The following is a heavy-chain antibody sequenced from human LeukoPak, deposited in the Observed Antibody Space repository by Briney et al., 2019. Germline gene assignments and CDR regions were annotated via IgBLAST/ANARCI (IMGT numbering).Heavy chain of an antibody. CDR2: IYYSGTT. CDR1: GGSISGYY. Sequence: KSSETLSLTCTVSGGSISGYYWSWIRQPPGKGLEWIRYIYYSGTTNYNASLKSRVTISVDRSKNQFSLKLNSVTPADTAVYYCARVNYFDDSGYYSEDYWGQGTLVTVSS. D-gene: IGHD3-22*01. J-gene: IGHJ4*02. V-gene: IGHV4-59*01. CDR3: ARVNYFDDSGYYSEDY.